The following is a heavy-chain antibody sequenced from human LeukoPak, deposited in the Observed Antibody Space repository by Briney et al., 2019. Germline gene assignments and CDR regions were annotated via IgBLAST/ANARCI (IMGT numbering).Heavy chain of an antibody. CDR2: ISSSSSYI. V-gene: IGHV3-21*01. CDR3: ARAGKRLAYYYYMDV. J-gene: IGHJ6*03. CDR1: GFTFSSYS. D-gene: IGHD1-1*01. Sequence: GGSLRLSCAASGFTFSSYSMNWVRQAPGKGLEWVSSISSSSSYIYYADSVKGRFTISRDNAKNSLYLQMNSLRAEDTAVYYCARAGKRLAYYYYMDVWGKGTTVTISS.